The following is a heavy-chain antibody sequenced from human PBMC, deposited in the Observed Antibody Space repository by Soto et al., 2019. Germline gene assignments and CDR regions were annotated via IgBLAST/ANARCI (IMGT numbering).Heavy chain of an antibody. Sequence: SVKVSCKASVGTFSSYAISWVRQAPGQGLEWMGGIIPIFGTANYAQKFQGRVTITADESTSTAYMELSSLRSEDTAVYYCAIGIAVESATIEGPYYYYGMDVWGQGTTVTVSS. CDR2: IIPIFGTA. V-gene: IGHV1-69*13. CDR1: VGTFSSYA. CDR3: AIGIAVESATIEGPYYYYGMDV. J-gene: IGHJ6*02. D-gene: IGHD6-19*01.